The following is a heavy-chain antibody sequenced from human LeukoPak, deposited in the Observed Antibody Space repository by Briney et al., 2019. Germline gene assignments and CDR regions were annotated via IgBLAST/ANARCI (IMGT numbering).Heavy chain of an antibody. CDR3: ARDLRSGGYLEDAFDI. D-gene: IGHD3-22*01. V-gene: IGHV5-51*01. J-gene: IGHJ3*02. Sequence: GESLKISCKGSGYRFTSYWIGWVRQMPGKGLEWMGIIYPGDSDTRYSPSLQGQVTISADKSISTAFLQWSSLKASDTAMYYCARDLRSGGYLEDAFDIWGQGTMVTVSS. CDR1: GYRFTSYW. CDR2: IYPGDSDT.